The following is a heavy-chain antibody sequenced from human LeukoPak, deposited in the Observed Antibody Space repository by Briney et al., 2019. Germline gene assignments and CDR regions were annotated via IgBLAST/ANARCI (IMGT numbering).Heavy chain of an antibody. V-gene: IGHV1-2*02. CDR2: INADNGGT. CDR3: ARGHCTNAVCRTFDY. J-gene: IGHJ4*02. Sequence: ASVEVSCKASGYTFTGYYIHWVRQAPGQGLEWMGWINADNGGTRYAGKFQGRVTMTRDTSISTAYMELSRLTSDDTALYYCARGHCTNAVCRTFDYWGQGTLVTVSS. D-gene: IGHD2-8*01. CDR1: GYTFTGYY.